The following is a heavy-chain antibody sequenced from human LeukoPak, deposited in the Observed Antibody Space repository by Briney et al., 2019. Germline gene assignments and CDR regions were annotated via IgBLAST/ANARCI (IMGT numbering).Heavy chain of an antibody. J-gene: IGHJ3*02. CDR2: ISWNSDII. CDR1: GFTFNDYA. D-gene: IGHD1-26*01. CDR3: ARLLRPGGRKGDAFDI. Sequence: GGSLRLSCAASGFTFNDYAIHWVRQAPGKGLEWVSGISWNSDIIGYADSVKGRFTISRDNAKNSLFLQMNSLRVEDTAMYYCARLLRPGGRKGDAFDIWGQGTLVTVSS. V-gene: IGHV3-9*01.